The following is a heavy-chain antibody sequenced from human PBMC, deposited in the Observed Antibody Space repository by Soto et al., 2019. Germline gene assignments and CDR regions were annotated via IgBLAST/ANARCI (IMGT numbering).Heavy chain of an antibody. CDR2: IYWDDDK. CDR1: GFSLSTSGVG. Sequence: QITLKESGPTLVKPTQTLTLTCTFSGFSLSTSGVGVGWIRQPPGKALEWLALIYWDDDKRYSPSLKSRLTITKDTSKTQVVLTMTNMDPVDTATYYCAHRGHARVAFDIWGQGTMVTVSS. J-gene: IGHJ3*02. V-gene: IGHV2-5*02. D-gene: IGHD6-6*01. CDR3: AHRGHARVAFDI.